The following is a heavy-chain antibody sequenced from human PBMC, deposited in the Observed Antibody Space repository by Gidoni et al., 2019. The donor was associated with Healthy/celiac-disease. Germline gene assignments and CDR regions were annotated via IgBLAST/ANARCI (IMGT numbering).Heavy chain of an antibody. CDR1: GFTFSRYA. CDR3: AKSYYGSGSHFGAFDI. Sequence: EVQLLESGGGLVQPGGSLRLSCAASGFTFSRYAMSWVRQAPGKGLEWVSAISGSGGSTYYADSVKGRFTISRDNSKNTLYLQMNSLRAEDTAVYYCAKSYYGSGSHFGAFDIWGQGTMVTVSS. J-gene: IGHJ3*02. CDR2: ISGSGGST. D-gene: IGHD3-10*01. V-gene: IGHV3-23*01.